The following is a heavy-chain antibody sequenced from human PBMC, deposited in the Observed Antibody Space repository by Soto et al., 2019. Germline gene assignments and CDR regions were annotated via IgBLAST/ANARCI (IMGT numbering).Heavy chain of an antibody. V-gene: IGHV1-58*01. CDR2: IIVASGNT. D-gene: IGHD1-26*01. J-gene: IGHJ4*02. CDR3: ATANNTSPFDY. CDR1: RFTFSDSA. Sequence: ASVKASCKASRFTFSDSAVQSVRQARGQSLEWIGRIIVASGNTKSAEKFTERVSMSWDMSTSTAFIELRSLSSDDTAVYYCATANNTSPFDYWGLGTLVTVSS.